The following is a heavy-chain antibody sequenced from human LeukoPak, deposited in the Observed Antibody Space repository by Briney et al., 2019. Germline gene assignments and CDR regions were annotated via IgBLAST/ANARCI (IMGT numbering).Heavy chain of an antibody. D-gene: IGHD2-2*01. J-gene: IGHJ3*02. Sequence: GGSLRLSCAASGFTFDDYAMHWVRQAPGKGLEWVSGISWNSGSIGYADSVKGRFTISRDNAKNSLYLQMNSLRAEDTAVYYCASPGDIVVVPAAGDAFDIWGQGTMVTVSS. CDR3: ASPGDIVVVPAAGDAFDI. CDR2: ISWNSGSI. CDR1: GFTFDDYA. V-gene: IGHV3-9*01.